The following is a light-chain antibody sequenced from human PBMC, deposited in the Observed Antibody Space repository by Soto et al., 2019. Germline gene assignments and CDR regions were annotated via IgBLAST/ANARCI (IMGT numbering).Light chain of an antibody. J-gene: IGLJ1*01. CDR3: CSYSNVQGSNDV. V-gene: IGLV2-23*02. CDR2: EVS. Sequence: QSALTQPASVSGSPGQSITISCTGTSSDVGQYNLVSWYQQHPGKAPKLIIYEVSKRPSGVSNRFSGSKSGNTASLTISGLLAEDEADYYCCSYSNVQGSNDVFGSGTKLTVL. CDR1: SSDVGQYNL.